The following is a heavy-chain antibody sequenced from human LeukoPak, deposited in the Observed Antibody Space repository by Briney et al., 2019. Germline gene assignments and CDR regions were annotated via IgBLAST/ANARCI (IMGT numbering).Heavy chain of an antibody. J-gene: IGHJ3*02. V-gene: IGHV4-59*11. D-gene: IGHD2-2*01. Sequence: SETLSLTCTVSGGSISSHYWSWIRQPPGKGLEWIGCIYYSGSTNYNPSLKSRVTISVDTSKNQFSLKLSSVTAADTAVYYCARSSGGCSSTSCRGAFDIWGQGTMVTVSS. CDR1: GGSISSHY. CDR3: ARSSGGCSSTSCRGAFDI. CDR2: IYYSGST.